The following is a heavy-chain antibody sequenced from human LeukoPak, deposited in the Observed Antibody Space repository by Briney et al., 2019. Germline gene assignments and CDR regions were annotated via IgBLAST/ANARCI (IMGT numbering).Heavy chain of an antibody. CDR1: GFTFSSCT. CDR3: ARDLGYYDSSGYYVC. V-gene: IGHV3-21*01. Sequence: GGSLRLSRAASGFTFSSCTMNWVRQAPGKGLEWVASISRSSSYIYYADSLKGRFTISRDNAKNSLYLQMNSLRAEDTAVYYCARDLGYYDSSGYYVCWGQGTLVTVSS. D-gene: IGHD3-22*01. CDR2: ISRSSSYI. J-gene: IGHJ4*02.